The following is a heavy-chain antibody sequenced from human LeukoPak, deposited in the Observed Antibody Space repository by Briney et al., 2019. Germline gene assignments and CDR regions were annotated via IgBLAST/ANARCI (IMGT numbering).Heavy chain of an antibody. D-gene: IGHD7-27*01. Sequence: ASVTVSCTASGYTFTSHGLSWARQAPGQGLEWMGWISIYSGNTNYAQKFQDRISMTTDTSTSTAYMELRSLKSDDKAVYYCARDPGGTWGFDYWGQGALVTVSS. CDR1: GYTFTSHG. CDR2: ISIYSGNT. V-gene: IGHV1-18*01. CDR3: ARDPGGTWGFDY. J-gene: IGHJ4*02.